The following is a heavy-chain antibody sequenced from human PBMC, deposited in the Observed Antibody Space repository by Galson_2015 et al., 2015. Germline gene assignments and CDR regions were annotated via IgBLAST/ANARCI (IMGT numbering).Heavy chain of an antibody. CDR3: ARDEYSGYEVSFDY. J-gene: IGHJ4*02. Sequence: SLRLSCAASGFIFSAYTMNWVRQAPGKGLEWVSSISSSGSYIYYADSVKGRFTVSRDDAKSSLYLQMNSLRAEDTAVYYCARDEYSGYEVSFDYWGQGTLVTVSS. D-gene: IGHD5-12*01. CDR2: ISSSGSYI. CDR1: GFIFSAYT. V-gene: IGHV3-21*01.